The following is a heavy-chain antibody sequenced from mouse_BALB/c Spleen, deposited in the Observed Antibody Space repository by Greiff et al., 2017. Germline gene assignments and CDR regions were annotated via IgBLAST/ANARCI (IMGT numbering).Heavy chain of an antibody. Sequence: QVQLQQSGAELVRPGSSVKISCKASGYAFSSYWMNWVKQRPGQGLEWIGQIYPGDGDTNYNGKFKGKATLTADKSSSTAYMQLSSLTSEDSAVYFCARSGYYYAMDDWGQGTSVTVSS. D-gene: IGHD3-1*01. CDR1: GYAFSSYW. CDR2: IYPGDGDT. V-gene: IGHV1-80*01. CDR3: ARSGYYYAMDD. J-gene: IGHJ4*01.